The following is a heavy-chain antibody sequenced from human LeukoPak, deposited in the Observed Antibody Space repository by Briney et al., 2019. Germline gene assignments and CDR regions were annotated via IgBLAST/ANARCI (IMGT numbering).Heavy chain of an antibody. Sequence: PGGSLRLSCAASGFTFSDYYMSWIRQAAGKGLEWVSYINSGGSSISFADSVKGRFTISRDNAKNSLYLQMNSLRAEDTAAYYCARGRNRGTYSDYWGQGTLVTVSS. CDR2: INSGGSSI. D-gene: IGHD3-16*01. J-gene: IGHJ4*02. V-gene: IGHV3-11*01. CDR3: ARGRNRGTYSDY. CDR1: GFTFSDYY.